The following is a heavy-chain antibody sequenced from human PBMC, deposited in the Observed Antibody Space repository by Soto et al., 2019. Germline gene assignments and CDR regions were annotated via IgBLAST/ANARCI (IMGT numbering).Heavy chain of an antibody. CDR3: ARYIPGVRYYGMDV. CDR1: GFTFSSYA. Sequence: EVQLLESGGGLVQPGGSLRVSCAASGFTFSSYAVKWVRQAPGKGLEWVSLIGESGTPTYYADSVKGRFTISRDNSGNTLFLEMYSLRAEDTAVYYCARYIPGVRYYGMDVWGQGTTVTVSS. CDR2: IGESGTPT. J-gene: IGHJ6*02. V-gene: IGHV3-23*01. D-gene: IGHD2-2*01.